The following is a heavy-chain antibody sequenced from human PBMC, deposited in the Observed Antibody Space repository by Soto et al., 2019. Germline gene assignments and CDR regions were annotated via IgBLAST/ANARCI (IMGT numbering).Heavy chain of an antibody. CDR1: GFTFSSYA. J-gene: IGHJ3*02. CDR3: ARDLFGGAFDI. CDR2: ISYDGSNK. Sequence: QVQLVESGGGVVQPGRSLRLSCAATGFTFSSYAMHWVRQAPGKGLEWVAVISYDGSNKYYADSVKGRFTISRDNSKNTLYLQMNSLRAEDTAVYYCARDLFGGAFDIWGQGTMVTVSS. V-gene: IGHV3-30-3*01. D-gene: IGHD3-16*01.